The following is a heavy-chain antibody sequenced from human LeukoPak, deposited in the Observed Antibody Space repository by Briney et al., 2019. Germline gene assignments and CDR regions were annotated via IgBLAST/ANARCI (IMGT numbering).Heavy chain of an antibody. Sequence: PSETLSLTCAVSGYSISSGYYWGWIRQPPGKGLEWIGSIYHSGSTYYNPSLKSRVTISVDTSKNKFSLKLSSVTAADTAVYYCARASRRDGYNFGTLDYWGQGTLVTVSS. CDR1: GYSISSGYY. V-gene: IGHV4-38-2*01. D-gene: IGHD5-24*01. CDR2: IYHSGST. J-gene: IGHJ4*02. CDR3: ARASRRDGYNFGTLDY.